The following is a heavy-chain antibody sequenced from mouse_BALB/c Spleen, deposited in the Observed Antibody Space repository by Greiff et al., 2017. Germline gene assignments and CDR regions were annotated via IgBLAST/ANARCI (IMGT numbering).Heavy chain of an antibody. V-gene: IGHV3-6*02. D-gene: IGHD1-1*01. Sequence: VQLKESGPGLVKPSQSLSLTCSVTGYSITSGYYWNWIRQFPGNKLEWMGYISYDGSNNYNPSLKNRISITRDTSKNQFFLKLNSVTTEDTATYYCARDPHYYGTIFDDWGQGTTLTVSS. CDR2: ISYDGSN. CDR3: ARDPHYYGTIFDD. CDR1: GYSITSGYY. J-gene: IGHJ2*01.